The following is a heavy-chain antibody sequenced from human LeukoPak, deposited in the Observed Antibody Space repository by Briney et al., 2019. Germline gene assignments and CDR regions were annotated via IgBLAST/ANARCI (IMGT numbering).Heavy chain of an antibody. J-gene: IGHJ6*03. CDR1: GGSFSGYY. Sequence: SETLSLTCAVYGGSFSGYYWSWIRQPPGKGLEWIGEINHSGSTNYNPSLKSRVTISVDTSKNQFSLKLSSVTAADTAVYYCARGRGVAAAATHYMDVWGKGTTVTVSS. CDR3: ARGRGVAAAATHYMDV. D-gene: IGHD6-13*01. V-gene: IGHV4-34*01. CDR2: INHSGST.